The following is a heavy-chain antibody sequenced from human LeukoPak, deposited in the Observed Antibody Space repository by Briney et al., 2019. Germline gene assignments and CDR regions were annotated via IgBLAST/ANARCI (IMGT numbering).Heavy chain of an antibody. Sequence: GESLRISCKASGYNFTNFYIAWVRKKPGRGLEWMGIIYPGDSYTRYSPSFQGQVTMSVDKSVSTAYLQWNSLQSSDTDIYYCARQGPQGLLGLWGRGTLVTVSS. CDR1: GYNFTNFY. CDR2: IYPGDSYT. D-gene: IGHD6-19*01. V-gene: IGHV5-51*01. CDR3: ARQGPQGLLGL. J-gene: IGHJ1*01.